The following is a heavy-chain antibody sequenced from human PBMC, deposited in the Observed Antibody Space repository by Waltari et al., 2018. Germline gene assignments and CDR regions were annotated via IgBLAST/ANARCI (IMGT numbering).Heavy chain of an antibody. CDR1: GGTFSSYA. CDR3: ARGGTYCSGGSCYLDY. Sequence: QVQLVQSGAEVKKPGSSVKVSCKASGGTFSSYALSWVRQAPGQGLEWMGGIIPIFGTANYAQKFQGRVTITADESTSTAYMELSSLRSEDTAVYYCARGGTYCSGGSCYLDYWGQGTLVTVSS. J-gene: IGHJ4*02. CDR2: IIPIFGTA. V-gene: IGHV1-69*12. D-gene: IGHD2-15*01.